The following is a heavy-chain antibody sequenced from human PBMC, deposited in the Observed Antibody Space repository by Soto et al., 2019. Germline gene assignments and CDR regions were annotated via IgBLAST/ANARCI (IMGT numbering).Heavy chain of an antibody. J-gene: IGHJ4*02. D-gene: IGHD3-10*01. Sequence: WASVKVSCKASGYSFTSYSISWVRQAPGQGLEWMGWINVYSGTTNYLPKFQGRVTMTTDTSTSTLYMELRDLSSEDTAVYYCARGRGGYLSSSGHTHNYFDNWGQGTPVTVSS. CDR1: GYSFTSYS. V-gene: IGHV1-18*01. CDR2: INVYSGTT. CDR3: ARGRGGYLSSSGHTHNYFDN.